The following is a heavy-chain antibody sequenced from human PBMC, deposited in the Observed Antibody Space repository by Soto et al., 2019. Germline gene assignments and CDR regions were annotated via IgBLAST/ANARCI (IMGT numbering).Heavy chain of an antibody. V-gene: IGHV4-61*01. CDR2: IYYSGST. J-gene: IGHJ6*02. CDR1: GGSVSSGSYY. Sequence: QVQLQESGPGLVKPSETLSLTCTVSGGSVSSGSYYWSWIRQPPGKGLEWIGYIYYSGSTNYNPSLKSRVTMSVDTSKNQFSLKLSSVTAADTAVYYCARVQARYYYYGMDVWGQGTTVTVSS. CDR3: ARVQARYYYYGMDV. D-gene: IGHD4-4*01.